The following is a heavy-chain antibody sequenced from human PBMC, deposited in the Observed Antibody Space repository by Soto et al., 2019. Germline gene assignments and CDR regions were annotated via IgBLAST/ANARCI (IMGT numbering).Heavy chain of an antibody. Sequence: QVQLVESGGGVVQPRRSLRLSCAASGFTFDIYGIHWVRQAPGKGLEWVAVISYDGNNTYYADSVKGRFTISRDNSKNTLFLQMNSQRAEDTAMYFCAKMAQSDYDTEDAFDIWGQGTMVTVSS. V-gene: IGHV3-30*18. CDR1: GFTFDIYG. J-gene: IGHJ3*02. D-gene: IGHD4-17*01. CDR2: ISYDGNNT. CDR3: AKMAQSDYDTEDAFDI.